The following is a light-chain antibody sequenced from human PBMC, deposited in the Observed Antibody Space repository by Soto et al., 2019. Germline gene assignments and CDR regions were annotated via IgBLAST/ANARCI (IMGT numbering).Light chain of an antibody. J-gene: IGKJ1*01. CDR1: QSISSW. CDR2: KAS. Sequence: DIHITQSPSTLSASVGDRVTITCRASQSISSWLAWYQQKPGKAPKLLIYKASSLESGVPSRFSGSGSGTEFTLTISSLQPDDFATYYCQQYNSYSQAFGQGTKV. CDR3: QQYNSYSQA. V-gene: IGKV1-5*03.